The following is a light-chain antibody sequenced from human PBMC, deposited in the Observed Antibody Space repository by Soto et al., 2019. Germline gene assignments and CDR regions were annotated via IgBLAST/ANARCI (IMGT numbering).Light chain of an antibody. V-gene: IGKV1-6*01. CDR3: LQDYNYPWT. J-gene: IGKJ1*01. CDR2: TAS. CDR1: HGIRND. Sequence: AIQMTQSPSSLSAFVGDSVPITCRTSHGIRNDLAWYQQKAGKVPKCLIKTASILQGGVPSMFSGSGSSTYFTLTSSSLQPEDFATYCCLQDYNYPWTFGQGTKVDIK.